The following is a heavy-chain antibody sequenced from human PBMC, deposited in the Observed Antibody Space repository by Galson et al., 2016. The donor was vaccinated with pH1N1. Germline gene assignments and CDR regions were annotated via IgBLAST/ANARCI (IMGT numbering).Heavy chain of an antibody. CDR1: GYSFTSYW. Sequence: QSGAEVKKPGESLKISCKGSGYSFTSYWISWVRQMPGKGLEWMGIIYPGDSDTRYSPSFQGQVTISADKSISTAYLQWSSLKASDTAMYYCASGGYCSGGSCYSAAFDIWGQGTMVTVSS. CDR2: IYPGDSDT. V-gene: IGHV5-51*03. J-gene: IGHJ3*02. D-gene: IGHD2-15*01. CDR3: ASGGYCSGGSCYSAAFDI.